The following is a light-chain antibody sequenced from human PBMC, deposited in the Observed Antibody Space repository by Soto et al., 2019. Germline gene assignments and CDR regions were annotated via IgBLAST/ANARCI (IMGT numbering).Light chain of an antibody. J-gene: IGKJ2*01. Sequence: EIVMTQPPATLSVSPGERASLSCRASQSVGSNLAWYQQTAGQAPRLLIYGASTRATGIPARFSGSGSGTEFTLTISSLQSEDFAVYSCQQYTNWPYTFGQGTKLEIK. CDR3: QQYTNWPYT. CDR1: QSVGSN. CDR2: GAS. V-gene: IGKV3-15*01.